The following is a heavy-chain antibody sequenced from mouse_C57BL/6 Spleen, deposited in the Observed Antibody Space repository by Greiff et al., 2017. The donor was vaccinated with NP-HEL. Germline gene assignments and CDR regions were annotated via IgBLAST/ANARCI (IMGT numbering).Heavy chain of an antibody. J-gene: IGHJ2*01. V-gene: IGHV1-50*01. D-gene: IGHD1-1*01. CDR1: GYTFTSYW. Sequence: QVQLKQPGAELVKPGASVKLSCKASGYTFTSYWMQWVKQRPGQGLEWIGEIDPSDSYTNYNQKFKGKATLTVDTSSSTAYMQLSSLTSEDSAVYYCARTYYYGSSDYCDYWGQGTTLTVSS. CDR2: IDPSDSYT. CDR3: ARTYYYGSSDYCDY.